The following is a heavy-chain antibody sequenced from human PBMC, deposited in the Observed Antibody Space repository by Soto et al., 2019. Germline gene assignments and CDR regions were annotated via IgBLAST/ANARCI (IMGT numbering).Heavy chain of an antibody. J-gene: IGHJ4*02. D-gene: IGHD3-22*01. CDR3: ARDHPSYYDTSGYYPHFDF. Sequence: SETLSLTCTVSGGSVNTAPYHWSWIRQSPRTGLEWIGNIYYTGSTNYNPSFESRVAISLDTSNNQFSLRLTSLTAADTAVYFCARDHPSYYDTSGYYPHFDFWGQGTLVTVSS. CDR2: IYYTGST. CDR1: GGSVNTAPYH. V-gene: IGHV4-61*01.